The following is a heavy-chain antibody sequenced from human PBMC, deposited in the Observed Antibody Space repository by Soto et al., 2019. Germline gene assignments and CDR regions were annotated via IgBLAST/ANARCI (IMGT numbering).Heavy chain of an antibody. Sequence: SVKVSCKASGGTFSSYAISWVRQAPGQGLEWMGGIIPIFGTANYAQKFQGRVTITADESTSTAYMELSSLRSEDTAVYYCARGTAMVIREMATTPYHGMDVWGQGTTVTVSS. D-gene: IGHD5-18*01. CDR1: GGTFSSYA. J-gene: IGHJ6*02. CDR3: ARGTAMVIREMATTPYHGMDV. V-gene: IGHV1-69*13. CDR2: IIPIFGTA.